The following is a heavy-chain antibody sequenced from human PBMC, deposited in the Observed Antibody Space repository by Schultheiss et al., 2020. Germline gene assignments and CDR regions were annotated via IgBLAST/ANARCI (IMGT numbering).Heavy chain of an antibody. Sequence: GGSLRLSCVASGFNFEIYAMSWVRQAPGKGLEWVSVISNSGGAIYYADSVKGRFSISRDNSKSTLFLQMNSLRAEDTAVYFCAKGGYSYGYVDFWGQGSLVTVSS. CDR3: AKGGYSYGYVDF. CDR1: GFNFEIYA. J-gene: IGHJ4*02. CDR2: ISNSGGAI. V-gene: IGHV3-23*01. D-gene: IGHD5-18*01.